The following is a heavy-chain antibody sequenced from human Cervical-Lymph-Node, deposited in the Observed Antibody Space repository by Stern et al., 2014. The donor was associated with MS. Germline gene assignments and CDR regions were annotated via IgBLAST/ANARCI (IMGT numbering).Heavy chain of an antibody. D-gene: IGHD1-26*01. Sequence: VQLLESGGGLVQPGGSLRLSCAASGFSFSSNAMHWVRQAPGKGLEFVSAISSNGSATFYANSVKVRFTISRDNSKNMLYLHMGSLRTEDMAVYYCARGGVGAISWGQGTLVTVSS. J-gene: IGHJ4*02. V-gene: IGHV3-64*01. CDR3: ARGGVGAIS. CDR2: ISSNGSAT. CDR1: GFSFSSNA.